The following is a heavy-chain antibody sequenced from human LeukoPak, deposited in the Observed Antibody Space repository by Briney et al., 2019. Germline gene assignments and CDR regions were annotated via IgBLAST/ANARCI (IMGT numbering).Heavy chain of an antibody. D-gene: IGHD3-10*01. J-gene: IGHJ6*03. CDR2: IDRSGNT. CDR1: GYSISSGYY. CDR3: ARMDDYFGSGNYYNVINYYYMDV. Sequence: PSETLSLTCAVSGYSISSGYYWGWIRQSPGKGLEWIGRIDRSGNTYYNPPLKSRVAMSVDTSSNQFSLRLTSVTAADTAVYYCARMDDYFGSGNYYNVINYYYMDVWGKGTTVTVS. V-gene: IGHV4-38-2*01.